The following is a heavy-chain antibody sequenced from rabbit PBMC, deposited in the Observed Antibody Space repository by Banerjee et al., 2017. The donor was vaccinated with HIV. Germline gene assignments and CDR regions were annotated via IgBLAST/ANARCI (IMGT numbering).Heavy chain of an antibody. CDR3: ARAAGYAGYGDYFNL. Sequence: QEQLVESGGDLVQPEGSLTLTCKASGLDFSSGYDMCWVRQAPGKGLEWIACINTSSGNTVYASWAKGRFTISKTSSTTVTLQMTSLTAADTATYFCARAAGYAGYGDYFNLWGQGTLVTVS. V-gene: IGHV1S45*01. CDR2: INTSSGNT. CDR1: GLDFSSGYD. D-gene: IGHD7-1*01. J-gene: IGHJ4*01.